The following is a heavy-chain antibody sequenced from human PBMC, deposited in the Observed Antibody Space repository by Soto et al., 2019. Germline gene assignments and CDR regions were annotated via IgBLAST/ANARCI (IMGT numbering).Heavy chain of an antibody. V-gene: IGHV5-10-1*01. CDR2: IDPSDSYT. CDR1: GYSFTTYW. J-gene: IGHJ4*02. Sequence: VESLKISCDGSGYSFTTYWISWVVQMPGKGLEWMGRIDPSDSYTNYSASFRCHVIISIVKSISTAYLQWSSLKASDTAMYYCARHGDTATRRSANDYCGQGALVTVSS. CDR3: ARHGDTATRRSANDY. D-gene: IGHD5-18*01.